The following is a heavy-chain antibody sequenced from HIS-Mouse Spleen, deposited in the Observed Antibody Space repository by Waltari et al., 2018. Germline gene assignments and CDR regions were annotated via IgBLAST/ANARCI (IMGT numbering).Heavy chain of an antibody. CDR3: ARVPQPSIEVGGWFDP. D-gene: IGHD6-19*01. V-gene: IGHV4-4*07. CDR1: GGSISSYY. CDR2: IYTSGST. J-gene: IGHJ5*02. Sequence: QVQLQESGPGLVKPSETLSLTCTVSGGSISSYYWIWIRQPAGKGLEWIGRIYTSGSTNYNPSLKSRVTMSVDTSKNQFSLKLSSVTAADTAVYYCARVPQPSIEVGGWFDPWGQGTLVTVSS.